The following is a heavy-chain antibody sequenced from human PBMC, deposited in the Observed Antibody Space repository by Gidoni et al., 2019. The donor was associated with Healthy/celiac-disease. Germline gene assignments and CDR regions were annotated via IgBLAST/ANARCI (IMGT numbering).Heavy chain of an antibody. CDR2: IYSGGST. CDR1: GFTVSSNY. CDR3: ATLYSSGWYFGAFDI. V-gene: IGHV3-53*04. D-gene: IGHD6-19*01. J-gene: IGHJ3*02. Sequence: EVQLVESGGGWVQPGGSLRLSCAASGFTVSSNYMSWVRQAPGKGLEWVSVIYSGGSTYYADSVKGRFTISRHNSKNTLYLQMNSLRAEDTAVYYCATLYSSGWYFGAFDIWGQGTMVTVSS.